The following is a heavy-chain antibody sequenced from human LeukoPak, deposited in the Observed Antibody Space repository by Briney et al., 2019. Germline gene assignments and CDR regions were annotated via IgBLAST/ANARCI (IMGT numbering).Heavy chain of an antibody. D-gene: IGHD4-17*01. V-gene: IGHV3-48*03. Sequence: PGGSLRLSCAASGFTFSSYEMNWVRQAPGKGLEWVSDISSSGSPIYYADSVKGRFTVSRDNAKNSLYLQMNSLRVEDTAVYYCATATSLDYGDYFFHHWGQGTLVTVSS. CDR1: GFTFSSYE. CDR3: ATATSLDYGDYFFHH. CDR2: ISSSGSPI. J-gene: IGHJ1*01.